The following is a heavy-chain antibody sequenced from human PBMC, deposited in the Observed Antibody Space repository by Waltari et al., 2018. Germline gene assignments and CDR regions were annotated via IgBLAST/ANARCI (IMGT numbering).Heavy chain of an antibody. V-gene: IGHV4-39*01. CDR3: VRHARTTSGGKHFDH. Sequence: QLQLQESGPGLVKASETLSLTCTVSGDSISSSSYYWGWVRQPPGKGLEWIGNMYYSGRRYYNPSLKSRVTISGDTSKSQFSLKLSSVTAADTSMYYCVRHARTTSGGKHFDHWGQGMLVTVSP. CDR1: GDSISSSSYY. D-gene: IGHD2-15*01. CDR2: MYYSGRR. J-gene: IGHJ4*02.